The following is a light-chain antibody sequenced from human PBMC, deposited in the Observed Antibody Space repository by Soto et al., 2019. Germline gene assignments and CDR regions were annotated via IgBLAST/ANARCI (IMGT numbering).Light chain of an antibody. CDR1: QSGFSS. Sequence: EIVMTQSPATLSVSLGERVTLSCRASQSGFSSLAWYQQKPGQAPRLLIYGAATRPIGIPARFSGSGSRTESTPTISRLQSEDFAVYYCHQYHSRPAFGRGTRVEIK. CDR2: GAA. V-gene: IGKV3-15*01. J-gene: IGKJ4*02. CDR3: HQYHSRPA.